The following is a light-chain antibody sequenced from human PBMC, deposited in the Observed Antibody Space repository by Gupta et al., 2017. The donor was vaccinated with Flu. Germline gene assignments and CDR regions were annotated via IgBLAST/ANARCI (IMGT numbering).Light chain of an antibody. V-gene: IGLV4-69*01. CDR3: QTWFSGTYV. CDR2: LSTDGSD. J-gene: IGLJ1*01. CDR1: SRHRSDA. Sequence: PSCVRPSRHRSDASGWLQQQPDKVPMDLMKLSTDGSDSKVDGFPERFSGSSSGAGRSLTISILQAEDEGNCYGQTWFSGTYVFGIGTKVTVL.